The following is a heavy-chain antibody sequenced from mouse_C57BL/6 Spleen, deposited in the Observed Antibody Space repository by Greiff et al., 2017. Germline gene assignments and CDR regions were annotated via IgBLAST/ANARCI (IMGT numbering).Heavy chain of an antibody. Sequence: QVQLKESGAELARPGASVKLSCKASGYTFTSYGISWVKQRTGQGLEWIGEIYPRSGNTYYNEKFKGKATLTADKSSSTAYKELRSLTSVDSAVYFCACREYGSSWYFDVWGTGTTVTVSS. D-gene: IGHD1-1*01. CDR2: IYPRSGNT. CDR3: ACREYGSSWYFDV. V-gene: IGHV1-81*01. CDR1: GYTFTSYG. J-gene: IGHJ1*03.